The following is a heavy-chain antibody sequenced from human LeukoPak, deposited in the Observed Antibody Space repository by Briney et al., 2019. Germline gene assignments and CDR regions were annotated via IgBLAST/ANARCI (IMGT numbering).Heavy chain of an antibody. CDR2: ISSSGGTT. J-gene: IGHJ4*02. CDR3: AKVGDGYRSHFDY. Sequence: PGGSLRLSCAAFGFTFSTYAMSWVRQAPGKGLEWVAAISSSGGTTNYADSVKGRFTISRDNAKNSLYLQMNSLRAEDTALYYCAKVGDGYRSHFDYWGQGTLVTVSS. D-gene: IGHD5-24*01. V-gene: IGHV3-23*01. CDR1: GFTFSTYA.